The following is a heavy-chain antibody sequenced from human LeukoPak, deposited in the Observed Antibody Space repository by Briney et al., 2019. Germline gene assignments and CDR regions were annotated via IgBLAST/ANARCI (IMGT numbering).Heavy chain of an antibody. CDR1: GGSLSSYY. CDR3: ARTGYYDFWSGYYNFDY. CDR2: IYYSGST. D-gene: IGHD3-3*01. V-gene: IGHV4-59*01. J-gene: IGHJ4*02. Sequence: SETLSLTCTVSGGSLSSYYWSWIRQPPGKGLEWIGYIYYSGSTNYNPSLKSRVTISVDTSKNQFSLKLSSVTAADTAVYYCARTGYYDFWSGYYNFDYWGQGTLVTVSS.